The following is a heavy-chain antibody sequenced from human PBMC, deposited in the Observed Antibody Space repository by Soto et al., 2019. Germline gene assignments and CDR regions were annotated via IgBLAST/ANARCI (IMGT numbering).Heavy chain of an antibody. D-gene: IGHD3-22*01. V-gene: IGHV5-51*01. J-gene: IGHJ6*02. CDR2: IYPGDSDT. CDR3: ARSGYWYYYDSSGYSYGMDV. CDR1: GYSCTSDC. Sequence: PGESLKISCKGSGYSCTSDCIGLVLQMPGKGLEWMGIIYPGDSDTRYSPSFQGQVTISADKSISTAYLQWSSLKASDTAMYYCARSGYWYYYDSSGYSYGMDVWGQGTTVTVSS.